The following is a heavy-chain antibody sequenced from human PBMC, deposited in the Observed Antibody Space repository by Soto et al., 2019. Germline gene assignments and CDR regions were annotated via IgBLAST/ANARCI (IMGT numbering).Heavy chain of an antibody. V-gene: IGHV1-18*04. D-gene: IGHD4-17*01. CDR3: ARDLHGDPYY. Sequence: ASVKVSCKGTGYTFTNYYMHWVRQAPGQGLEWMGWISAYNGNTNYAQKLQGRVTMTTDTSTSTAYMELRSLRSDDTAVYYCARDLHGDPYYWGQGTLVTVSS. J-gene: IGHJ4*02. CDR1: GYTFTNYY. CDR2: ISAYNGNT.